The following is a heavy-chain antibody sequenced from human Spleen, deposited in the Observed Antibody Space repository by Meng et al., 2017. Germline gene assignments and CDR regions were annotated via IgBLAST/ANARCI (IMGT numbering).Heavy chain of an antibody. D-gene: IGHD3-10*01. V-gene: IGHV1-2*06. Sequence: ASVKVSCKASGYTFPDYWLHWVRRAPGQGLEWMGRINPKSGDTHYAQRFQGRVTMTGDTSISTAYMELSGLRSDDTAVYYCARGRPKSYYGSGSYSTWGFDYWGQGTLVTVSS. CDR1: GYTFPDYW. J-gene: IGHJ4*02. CDR3: ARGRPKSYYGSGSYSTWGFDY. CDR2: INPKSGDT.